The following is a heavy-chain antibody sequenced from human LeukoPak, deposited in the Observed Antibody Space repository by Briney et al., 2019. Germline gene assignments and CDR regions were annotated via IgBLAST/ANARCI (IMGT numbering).Heavy chain of an antibody. V-gene: IGHV3-30*18. D-gene: IGHD4-23*01. CDR2: ISYDGSNK. J-gene: IGHJ4*02. CDR1: GFTFSSYG. Sequence: GGSLRLSCAASGFTFSSYGMHWVRQAPGRGLEWVAVISYDGSNKYYSDSVKGRFTISRDNSKNTLYLQMNSLRAEDSAVYYCAKDPYDGGNSGAFDYWGQGTLVTVSS. CDR3: AKDPYDGGNSGAFDY.